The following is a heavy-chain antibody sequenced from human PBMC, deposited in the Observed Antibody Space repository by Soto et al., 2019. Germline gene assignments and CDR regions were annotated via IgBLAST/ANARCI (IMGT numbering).Heavy chain of an antibody. J-gene: IGHJ4*02. V-gene: IGHV4-30-4*01. D-gene: IGHD3-9*01. CDR3: AREDYTGNYRFFEY. CDR1: GGSIGSGNYY. CDR2: IYHSGIT. Sequence: PSETLSLTCSVSGGSIGSGNYYWSCIRHPPGKGLEWIGYIYHSGITYYNPSLNSRVTISVDMSKNQFSLRLSSVTAADTAVYYCAREDYTGNYRFFEYWGQGVLVIVSS.